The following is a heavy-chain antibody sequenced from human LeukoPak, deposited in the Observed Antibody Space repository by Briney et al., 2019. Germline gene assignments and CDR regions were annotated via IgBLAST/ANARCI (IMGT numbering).Heavy chain of an antibody. CDR2: MNPKSGDT. J-gene: IGHJ3*02. CDR1: GYSFTNYD. V-gene: IGHV1-8*03. CDR3: AREKPSGSYYGDAFDI. Sequence: GASVKVSCKASGYSFTNYDINWVRQATGQGLEWMGWMNPKSGDTGYSQKFQGRVFITRDTSINTAYMELSSLGSDDTAVYYCAREKPSGSYYGDAFDIWGQGTMVTVSS. D-gene: IGHD1-26*01.